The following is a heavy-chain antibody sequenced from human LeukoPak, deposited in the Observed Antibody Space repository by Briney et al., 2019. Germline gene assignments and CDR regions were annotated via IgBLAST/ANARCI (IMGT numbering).Heavy chain of an antibody. Sequence: GGSLRLSCAASGLTFSSYSMNWVRQAPGKGLEWVSSISSSSSYIYYADSVKGRFTISRDNAKNSLYLQMNSLRAEDTAVYYCARDQGPIEDGYFDYWGQGTLVTVSS. CDR2: ISSSSSYI. CDR3: ARDQGPIEDGYFDY. J-gene: IGHJ4*02. V-gene: IGHV3-21*01. CDR1: GLTFSSYS. D-gene: IGHD5-24*01.